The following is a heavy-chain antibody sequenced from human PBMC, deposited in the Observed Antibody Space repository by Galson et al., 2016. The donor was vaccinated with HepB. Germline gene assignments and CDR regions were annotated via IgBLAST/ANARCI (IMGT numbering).Heavy chain of an antibody. CDR2: ISPDGSKI. J-gene: IGHJ2*01. CDR3: AKVFRQYSYGYSGWYFDL. Sequence: SLRLSCAASGFIFNNFGMRWVRQAPGKGLEWVAVISPDGSKIYYADSVKGRFTISRDNSKSTLFLQMNSLRADDTAMYYCAKVFRQYSYGYSGWYFDLWGRGTLVTVSS. CDR1: GFIFNNFG. D-gene: IGHD5-18*01. V-gene: IGHV3-30*18.